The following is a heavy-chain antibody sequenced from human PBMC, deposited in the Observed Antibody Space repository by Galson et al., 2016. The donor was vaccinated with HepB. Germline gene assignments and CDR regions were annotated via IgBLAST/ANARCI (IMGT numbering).Heavy chain of an antibody. CDR1: GFRFTSYG. Sequence: SLRLSCAASGFRFTSYGMHWVRQAPGKGLEWVAIIWHDGSEKYYADFVRGRFTISRDDSKSTLSLQLTRLRPDDTAVYYCVKDAGYSTNWVFDYWGQGALVTVS. CDR3: VKDAGYSTNWVFDY. CDR2: IWHDGSEK. J-gene: IGHJ4*02. V-gene: IGHV3-33*06. D-gene: IGHD2-2*01.